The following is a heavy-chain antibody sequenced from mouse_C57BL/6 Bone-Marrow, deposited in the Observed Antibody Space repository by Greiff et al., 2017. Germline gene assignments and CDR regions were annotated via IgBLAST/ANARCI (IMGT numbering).Heavy chain of an antibody. V-gene: IGHV1-81*01. CDR1: GYTFTSYG. Sequence: QVQLQQSGAELARPGASVKLSCKASGYTFTSYGISWVKQRTGQGLEWIGEIYPRSGNTYYNEKFKGKATLTADKSSSTAYMELRSLTSEDSAVYFCARDRAYYYGSSHWYFDVWGTGTTVTVSS. CDR3: ARDRAYYYGSSHWYFDV. J-gene: IGHJ1*03. D-gene: IGHD1-1*01. CDR2: IYPRSGNT.